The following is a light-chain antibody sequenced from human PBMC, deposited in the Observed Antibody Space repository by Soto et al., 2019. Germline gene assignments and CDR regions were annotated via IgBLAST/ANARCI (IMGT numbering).Light chain of an antibody. Sequence: DIQMTQSPTSLSASVGDRVTITCRASQGIRNFVAWYQQKPGKPPKLLIYAASTLQSGVPSRFSGSGSGTDFSLPLNRPQPEDRATYASQKYCSVPVFRPGDKVEI. V-gene: IGKV1-27*01. J-gene: IGKJ3*01. CDR3: QKYCSVPV. CDR2: AAS. CDR1: QGIRNF.